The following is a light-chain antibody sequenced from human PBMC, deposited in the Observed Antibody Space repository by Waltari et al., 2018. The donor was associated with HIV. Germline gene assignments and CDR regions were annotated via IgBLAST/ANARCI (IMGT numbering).Light chain of an antibody. Sequence: DIQMTQSPSTLSASVGDRVTITCRASQSISSWLAWYQQKPGKAPNLLIYKASSLESGGPSRFSGSGSGTEFTLTISSLQPDDFATYYCQQYNSYSLTFGGGTKVEIK. CDR2: KAS. V-gene: IGKV1-5*03. CDR1: QSISSW. CDR3: QQYNSYSLT. J-gene: IGKJ4*01.